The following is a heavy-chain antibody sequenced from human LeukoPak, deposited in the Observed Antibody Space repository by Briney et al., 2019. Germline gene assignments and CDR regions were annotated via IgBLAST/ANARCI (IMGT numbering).Heavy chain of an antibody. J-gene: IGHJ4*02. CDR2: IYYSGST. CDR3: ARGSGGEEFGSIVVVPAAGGGFDY. CDR1: GGSISSYY. Sequence: SETLSLTCTVSGGSISSYYWSWIRQPPGKGLEWIGYIYYSGSTNYNPSLKSRVTISVDTSKNQFSLKLSSVTAADTAVYYCARGSGGEEFGSIVVVPAAGGGFDYWGQGTLVTVSS. V-gene: IGHV4-59*12. D-gene: IGHD2-2*01.